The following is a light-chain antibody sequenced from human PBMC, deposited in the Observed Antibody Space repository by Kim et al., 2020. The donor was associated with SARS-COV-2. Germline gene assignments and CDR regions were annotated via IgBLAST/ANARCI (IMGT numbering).Light chain of an antibody. J-gene: IGKJ2*01. Sequence: LSPGEGATLSCRPNQSVPGSYFAWFQQKPGQTPRLLFYDAANRATGIPDRFIGSGSGTDFTLTISRLEPEEFAVYSCRQYGGSPRTFGQGTKLEI. CDR3: RQYGGSPRT. V-gene: IGKV3-20*01. CDR1: QSVPGSY. CDR2: DAA.